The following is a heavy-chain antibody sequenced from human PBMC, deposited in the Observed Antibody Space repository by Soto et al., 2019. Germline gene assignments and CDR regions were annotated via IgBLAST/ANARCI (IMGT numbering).Heavy chain of an antibody. V-gene: IGHV1-18*01. CDR3: ARNAYNWNYDTLGY. CDR2: ISAYNGNT. CDR1: GYTFTSYG. D-gene: IGHD1-7*01. Sequence: QVQLVQSGAEVKKPGASVKVSCKASGYTFTSYGISWVRQAPGQGLEWMGWISAYNGNTNDAQKLQGRVTMTTDTSTSTAYMELRRLSSDDTAVYYCARNAYNWNYDTLGYWGQGTLVTVSS. J-gene: IGHJ4*02.